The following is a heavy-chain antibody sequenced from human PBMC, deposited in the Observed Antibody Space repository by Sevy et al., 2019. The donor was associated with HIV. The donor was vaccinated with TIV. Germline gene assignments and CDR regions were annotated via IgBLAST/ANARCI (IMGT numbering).Heavy chain of an antibody. CDR2: VFHSGST. Sequence: SETLSLTCAVSGYSITSGYLWGWIRQPPGKGLEWIGSVFHSGSTYYNPSFNSRVIISVDTSKNEFSLILNSVTAADTAVYYCARHSHGSGTYYVPFNSWGQGTLVTVSS. D-gene: IGHD3-10*01. CDR3: ARHSHGSGTYYVPFNS. CDR1: GYSITSGYL. V-gene: IGHV4-38-2*01. J-gene: IGHJ4*02.